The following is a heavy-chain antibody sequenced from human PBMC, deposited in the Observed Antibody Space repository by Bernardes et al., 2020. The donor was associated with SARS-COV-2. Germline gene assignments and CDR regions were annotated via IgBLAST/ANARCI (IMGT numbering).Heavy chain of an antibody. CDR1: GFSLSTSGVA. D-gene: IGHD6-13*01. Sequence: SGPTLVKPTQTLTLTCTFSGFSLSTSGVAVGWIRQPPGKALEWLALIYPDDDKRYSPTLKSRLTISKDTSKNQVVLTLTNVDPLDTATYYCAHRRPSTWEGDWFDPWGQGTLVTVSS. CDR3: AHRRPSTWEGDWFDP. J-gene: IGHJ5*02. CDR2: IYPDDDK. V-gene: IGHV2-5*02.